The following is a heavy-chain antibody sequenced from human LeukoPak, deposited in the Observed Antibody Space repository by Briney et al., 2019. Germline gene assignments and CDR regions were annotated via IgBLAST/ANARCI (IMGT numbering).Heavy chain of an antibody. CDR1: GFTFSSYD. CDR3: ARGRRDSSWYLGWFDP. D-gene: IGHD6-13*01. CDR2: IWYDGSNK. J-gene: IGHJ5*02. V-gene: IGHV3-33*01. Sequence: GGSLRLSCAASGFTFSSYDMHWVRQAPGKGLEWVAVIWYDGSNKYYADSVKGRFTISRDNSKNTLYLQMNSLRAEDTAVYYCARGRRDSSWYLGWFDPWGQGTLVTVSS.